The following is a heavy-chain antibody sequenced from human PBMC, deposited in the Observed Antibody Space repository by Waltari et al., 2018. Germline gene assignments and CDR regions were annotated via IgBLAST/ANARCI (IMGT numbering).Heavy chain of an antibody. J-gene: IGHJ4*02. D-gene: IGHD3-22*01. CDR2: IIPIFGTA. V-gene: IGHV1-69*06. CDR3: AREGPYYYDSSGYYYFDY. Sequence: QVQLVQSGAEVKTPGSSVKVSCKASGGTFSSYAISWLRQAPGHGLEWMGGIIPIFGTANYAQKFQGRVTITADKSTSTAYMELSSLRSEDTAVYYCAREGPYYYDSSGYYYFDYWGQGTLVTVSS. CDR1: GGTFSSYA.